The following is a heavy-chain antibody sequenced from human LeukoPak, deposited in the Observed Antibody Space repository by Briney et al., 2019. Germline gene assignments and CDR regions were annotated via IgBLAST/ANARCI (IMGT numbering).Heavy chain of an antibody. D-gene: IGHD6-19*01. CDR1: GGSISSGDYY. J-gene: IGHJ4*02. Sequence: SETLSLTCTVSGGSISSGDYYWSRIRQPPGKGLEWIGYIYYSGSTYYNPSLKSRVTISVDTSKNQFSLKLSSVTAADTAVYYCARGKQWLVPLDYWGQGTLVTVSS. CDR2: IYYSGST. V-gene: IGHV4-30-4*02. CDR3: ARGKQWLVPLDY.